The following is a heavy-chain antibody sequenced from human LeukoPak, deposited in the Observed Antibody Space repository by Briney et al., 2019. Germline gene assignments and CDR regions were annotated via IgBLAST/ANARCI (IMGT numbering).Heavy chain of an antibody. J-gene: IGHJ4*02. CDR3: ARARYYEYDSGSGTRVTGNPDY. Sequence: PGGSLRLSCAASGFTLSTYSMNWVRQTPGKGLEWVSSISSSSIYKYYAYSVNGGFIISRDNAKNSLYLHMVSLRAEYTAVYYCARARYYEYDSGSGTRVTGNPDYGGQGTLVTVSS. D-gene: IGHD3-16*01. V-gene: IGHV3-21*01. CDR2: ISSSSIYK. CDR1: GFTLSTYS.